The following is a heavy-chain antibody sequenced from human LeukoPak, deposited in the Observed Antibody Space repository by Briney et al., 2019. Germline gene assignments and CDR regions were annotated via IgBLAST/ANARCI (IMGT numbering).Heavy chain of an antibody. V-gene: IGHV1-18*01. CDR1: GYTFTSYG. CDR2: ISAYNGNT. J-gene: IGHJ6*02. D-gene: IGHD6-19*01. Sequence: GASVTVSCKASGYTFTSYGISWVRQAPGQGLEWMGRISAYNGNTNYAQKLQGRVTMTTDTSTSTAYMELRSLRSDDTAVYYCARDLEGGSGWFYYYYGMDVWGQGTMVTVSS. CDR3: ARDLEGGSGWFYYYYGMDV.